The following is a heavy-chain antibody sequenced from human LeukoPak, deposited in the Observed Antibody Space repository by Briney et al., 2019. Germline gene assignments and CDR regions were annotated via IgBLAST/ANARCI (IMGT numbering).Heavy chain of an antibody. D-gene: IGHD3-22*01. CDR3: ARFPVHYYDSSGYAFDI. J-gene: IGHJ3*02. Sequence: ASVKVSCKASGGTFSSYTISWVRQAPGQGLEWMGIINPSGGSTSYAQKFQGRVTMTRDTSTSTVYMELSSLRSEDTAVYYCARFPVHYYDSSGYAFDIWGQGTMVTVSS. CDR2: INPSGGST. CDR1: GGTFSSYT. V-gene: IGHV1-46*01.